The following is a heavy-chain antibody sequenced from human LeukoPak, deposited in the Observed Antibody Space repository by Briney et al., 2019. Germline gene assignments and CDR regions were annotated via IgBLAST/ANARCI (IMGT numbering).Heavy chain of an antibody. D-gene: IGHD6-19*01. CDR3: ARDLKMGYSSGRYSWGTGSSNDY. Sequence: SVKVSCKASGGTFSSYAISGVRQAPGQGLEWMGGIIPIFGTANYAQKFQGRVTMTTDTSTSTVYMELRSLRSDDTAVYYCARDLKMGYSSGRYSWGTGSSNDYWGQGTLVTVSS. J-gene: IGHJ4*02. CDR1: GGTFSSYA. CDR2: IIPIFGTA. V-gene: IGHV1-69*05.